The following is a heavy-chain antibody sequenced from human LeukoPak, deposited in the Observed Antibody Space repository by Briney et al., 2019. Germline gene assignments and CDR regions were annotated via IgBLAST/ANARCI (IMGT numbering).Heavy chain of an antibody. D-gene: IGHD1-26*01. CDR3: ARAVGTTLLFDY. CDR2: IYGGGDT. CDR1: GFSINNTY. J-gene: IGHJ4*02. Sequence: GGSLRLSCAASGFSINNTYMNWVRQAPGKGLEWVSVIYGGGDTYYADSVKGRFTISRDISKNTLYLQMNSLRADDTAVYYCARAVGTTLLFDYWGQGTPVTVSS. V-gene: IGHV3-53*01.